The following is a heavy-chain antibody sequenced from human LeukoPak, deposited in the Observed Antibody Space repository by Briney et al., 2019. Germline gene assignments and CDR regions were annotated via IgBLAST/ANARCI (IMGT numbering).Heavy chain of an antibody. V-gene: IGHV4-39*07. CDR2: IYYTGTN. J-gene: IGHJ4*02. Sequence: PSETLSLTCTVSGGSISSSTYFWGWIRQPPGKGLEWIGNIYYTGTNYQNPSLKSRVTISVDTSKNQFSLKLSSVTAADTAVYYCARSPRISAQHRPIDYWGQGTLVTVSS. CDR1: GGSISSSTYF. D-gene: IGHD2/OR15-2a*01. CDR3: ARSPRISAQHRPIDY.